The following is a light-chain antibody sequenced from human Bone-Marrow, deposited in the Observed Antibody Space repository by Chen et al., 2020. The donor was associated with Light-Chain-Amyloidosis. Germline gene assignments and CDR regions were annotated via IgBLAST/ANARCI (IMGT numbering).Light chain of an antibody. J-gene: IGLJ2*01. CDR3: QSYDSGRSGSKV. Sequence: QSLLTPPPTVSGAPGQRVTISCTWRSSDTGAGYDVHWYQQLPGTAPKLLPSDNIKRPSGVPDRFSGSQAGTSASLAITGLRAEDEAEYYCQSYDSGRSGSKVFGGGTKLTVL. CDR2: DNI. CDR1: SSDTGAGYD. V-gene: IGLV1-40*01.